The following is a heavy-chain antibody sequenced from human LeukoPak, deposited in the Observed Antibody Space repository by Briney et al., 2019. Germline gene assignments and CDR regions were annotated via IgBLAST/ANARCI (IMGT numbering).Heavy chain of an antibody. CDR1: GFTFSDYY. D-gene: IGHD3-10*01. CDR2: ISSSGSTI. CDR3: ARPRRITMVRGVRPGYMDV. Sequence: GGSLRLSCAASGFTFSDYYMSWIRQAPGKGLEWVSYISSSGSTIYYADSVKGRFTISRDNAKNSLYLQMNSLRAEDTAVYYCARPRRITMVRGVRPGYMDVWGKGTTVTDSS. V-gene: IGHV3-11*01. J-gene: IGHJ6*03.